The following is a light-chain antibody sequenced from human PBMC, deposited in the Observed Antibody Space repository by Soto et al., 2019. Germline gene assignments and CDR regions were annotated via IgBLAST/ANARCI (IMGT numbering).Light chain of an antibody. CDR3: SSRTSSITYV. CDR1: SSDVGGYNY. J-gene: IGLJ1*01. CDR2: EVS. V-gene: IGLV2-14*01. Sequence: QSALTHPASVSGSPGQSITISCTATSSDVGGYNYVSWYQQHPRKAPKLMIYEVSNRPSGISSRFSGSKSGNTASLTISGLQAEDEADYSCSSRTSSITYVFGTGTKVTLL.